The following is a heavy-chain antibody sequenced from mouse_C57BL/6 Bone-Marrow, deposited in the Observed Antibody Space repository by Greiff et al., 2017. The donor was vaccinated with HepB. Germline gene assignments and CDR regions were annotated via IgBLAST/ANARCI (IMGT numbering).Heavy chain of an antibody. V-gene: IGHV4-1*01. Sequence: CAASGIDFSRYWMSWVRRAPGKGLEWIGEINPDSSTINYAPSLKDKFIISRDNAKNTLYLQMSKVRSEDTALYYCARRGYGSSYGNAMDYWGQGTSVTVSS. D-gene: IGHD1-1*01. CDR2: INPDSSTI. CDR1: GIDFSRYW. CDR3: ARRGYGSSYGNAMDY. J-gene: IGHJ4*01.